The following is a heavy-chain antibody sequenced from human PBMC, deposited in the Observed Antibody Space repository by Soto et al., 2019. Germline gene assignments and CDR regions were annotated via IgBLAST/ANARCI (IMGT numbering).Heavy chain of an antibody. Sequence: PSETLSLTCAVSGGSIRSYYWTWIRQPPGKGLEWIGYIYYNGNTKYNPSLKSRVTISVDLPKNHFSLKVGSVNAADTAVYYCARLYYVSGRPLMDVGGQGTPVTVSS. CDR2: IYYNGNT. V-gene: IGHV4-59*01. CDR3: ARLYYVSGRPLMDV. J-gene: IGHJ6*02. CDR1: GGSIRSYY. D-gene: IGHD3-10*01.